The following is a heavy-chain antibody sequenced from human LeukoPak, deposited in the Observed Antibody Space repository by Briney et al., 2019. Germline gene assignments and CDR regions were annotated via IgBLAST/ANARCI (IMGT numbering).Heavy chain of an antibody. D-gene: IGHD3-22*01. Sequence: GESLKISCKGSGYTFTTSWIAWVRQMPGKGLEWMGIIYPGDSDTRYSPSFQGQVTISADKSISTAYMQWSSLEASDTAMYYCARSDRSGYYQIGFDIWGQGTMVTVSS. CDR2: IYPGDSDT. CDR1: GYTFTTSW. CDR3: ARSDRSGYYQIGFDI. V-gene: IGHV5-51*01. J-gene: IGHJ3*02.